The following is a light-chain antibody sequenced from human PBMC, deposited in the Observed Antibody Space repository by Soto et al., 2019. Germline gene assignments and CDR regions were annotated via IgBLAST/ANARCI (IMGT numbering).Light chain of an antibody. V-gene: IGKV1-27*01. CDR2: AAS. CDR3: QRYDGVPLT. J-gene: IGKJ4*01. CDR1: QGIDNH. Sequence: IQMTQSPSSLSASVGDRVNITCRASQGIDNHLAWYQQQPGKVPRLLIDAASALQSGVPSRFSGSGSKREFTLTITNLQPEDVATYYCQRYDGVPLTFGGGTKVEIK.